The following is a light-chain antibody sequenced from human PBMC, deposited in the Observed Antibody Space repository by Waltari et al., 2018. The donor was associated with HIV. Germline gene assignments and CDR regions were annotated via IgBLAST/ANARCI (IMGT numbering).Light chain of an antibody. J-gene: IGLJ2*01. CDR1: SSDVGGYNH. CDR2: DVS. V-gene: IGLV2-11*01. Sequence: SALNQHRTVSGSPGQSVTISYTGTSSDVGGYNHVSWYQQHPGKSPKRMIYDVSERPSGVTDRFSGSKSGNTASLTISGLQAEDEADYYCCSYAGSYTLVFGGGTKLTVL. CDR3: CSYAGSYTLV.